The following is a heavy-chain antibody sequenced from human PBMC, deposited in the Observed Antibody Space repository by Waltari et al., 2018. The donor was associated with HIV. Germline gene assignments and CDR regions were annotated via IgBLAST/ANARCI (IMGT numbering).Heavy chain of an antibody. V-gene: IGHV1-2*06. CDR1: GYTFTAYY. D-gene: IGHD1-26*01. Sequence: QVQLVQSGAEVKKRGASVKVSCKAYGYTFTAYYMHWVRQAPGQGLEWRGRINPSSGGTNNAQKFQGRGTMTRDTSISTAYMELGRLRSDDTAVYYCARRGSSGSYWFDPWGQGTLVTVSS. CDR3: ARRGSSGSYWFDP. J-gene: IGHJ5*02. CDR2: INPSSGGT.